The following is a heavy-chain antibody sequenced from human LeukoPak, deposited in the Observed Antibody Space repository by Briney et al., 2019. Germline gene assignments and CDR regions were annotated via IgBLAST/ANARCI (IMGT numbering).Heavy chain of an antibody. CDR2: ISNKANSYAT. V-gene: IGHV3-73*01. J-gene: IGHJ4*02. D-gene: IGHD6-13*01. CDR3: TRRSDTAAGTSAVDY. Sequence: GWSLTLSCAASGWTFSGSAMHWVRQPSAKGLDWVGRISNKANSYATAYAASVKGRFTISRDDSKNTAYLQMNSVKAEDTAVYYCTRRSDTAAGTSAVDYWGQGTLVTVSS. CDR1: GWTFSGSA.